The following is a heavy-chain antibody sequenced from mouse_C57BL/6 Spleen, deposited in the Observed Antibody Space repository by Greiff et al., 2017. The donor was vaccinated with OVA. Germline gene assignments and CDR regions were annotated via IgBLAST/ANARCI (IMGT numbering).Heavy chain of an antibody. CDR1: GYTFTSYG. CDR2: IYPRSGNT. Sequence: QVQLQQSGAELARPGASVKLSCKASGYTFTSYGISWVKQRTGQGLEWIGEIYPRSGNTYYNAKFKGKATLTADKSSSTAYMELRSLTSEDSAVYFCARHYYGSSYGFAYWGQGTLVTVSA. V-gene: IGHV1-81*01. D-gene: IGHD1-1*01. J-gene: IGHJ3*01. CDR3: ARHYYGSSYGFAY.